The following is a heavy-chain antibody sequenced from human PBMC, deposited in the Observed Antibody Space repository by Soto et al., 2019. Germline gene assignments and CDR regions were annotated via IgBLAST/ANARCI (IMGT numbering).Heavy chain of an antibody. D-gene: IGHD3-3*01. CDR2: ISAYNGNT. Sequence: ASVKVSCKASGYTFTSYGISWVRQAPGQGLEWMGWISAYNGNTNYAQKLQGRVTMTTDTPTSTAYMELRSLRSDDTAVYYCAREGFWSGYYMFSGVPPPKDYGMDVWGQGTTVTVSS. V-gene: IGHV1-18*01. J-gene: IGHJ6*02. CDR1: GYTFTSYG. CDR3: AREGFWSGYYMFSGVPPPKDYGMDV.